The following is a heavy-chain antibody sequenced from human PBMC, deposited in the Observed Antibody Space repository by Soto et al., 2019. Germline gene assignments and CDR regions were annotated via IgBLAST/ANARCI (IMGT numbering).Heavy chain of an antibody. CDR3: ASSITIFGVGRDAFDI. J-gene: IGHJ3*02. D-gene: IGHD3-3*01. Sequence: GGSLRLSCAASGFTFSSYSMNWVRQAPGKGLEWVSSISSSSSYIYYAGSVKGRLTISRDNAKKSRYLEMNSPGAEDTAGYYCASSITIFGVGRDAFDIWGQGKMVNVSS. CDR2: ISSSSSYI. V-gene: IGHV3-21*01. CDR1: GFTFSSYS.